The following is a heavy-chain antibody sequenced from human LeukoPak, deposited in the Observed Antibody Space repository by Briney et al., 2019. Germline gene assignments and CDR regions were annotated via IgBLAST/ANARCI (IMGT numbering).Heavy chain of an antibody. CDR2: INHSGST. D-gene: IGHD3-10*01. Sequence: SETLSLTCAVYGGSFSGYYWSWIRQPPGKGLEWIGEINHSGSTNYNPSLKSRVTISVDTSKNQFSLKLTSVTAADTAVYYCTRGHPGVVRGINWFDPWGQGTLVTVSS. CDR1: GGSFSGYY. CDR3: TRGHPGVVRGINWFDP. J-gene: IGHJ5*02. V-gene: IGHV4-34*01.